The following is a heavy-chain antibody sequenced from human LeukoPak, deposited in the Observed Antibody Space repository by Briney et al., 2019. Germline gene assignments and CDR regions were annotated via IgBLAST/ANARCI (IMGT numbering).Heavy chain of an antibody. D-gene: IGHD6-13*01. CDR2: IYYSGST. CDR3: ARDSDSAAFDY. CDR1: GGSISSYY. V-gene: IGHV4-59*01. Sequence: SETLSLTCTVSGGSISSYYWSWIRQPPGKGLEWIGYIYYSGSTNYNPSLKSRVTVSVDTSKNQFSLKLSSVTAADTAVYYCARDSDSAAFDYWGQGTLVTVSS. J-gene: IGHJ4*02.